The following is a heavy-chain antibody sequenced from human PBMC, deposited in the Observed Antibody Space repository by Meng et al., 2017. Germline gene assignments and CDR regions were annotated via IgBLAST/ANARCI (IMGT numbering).Heavy chain of an antibody. V-gene: IGHV3-30*16. CDR1: GFIFSNYE. CDR2: ITKDGSRK. J-gene: IGHJ4*02. CDR3: ARDFDY. Sequence: QVHVVESGGDVVPPGRSLILSCAASGFIFSNYEMPWVRQAPGKGLEWVACITKDGSRKYYLGSVRGRFTISRDNSKNTLYLEMNSLRSEDTALYYCARDFDYWGQGTLVTVSS.